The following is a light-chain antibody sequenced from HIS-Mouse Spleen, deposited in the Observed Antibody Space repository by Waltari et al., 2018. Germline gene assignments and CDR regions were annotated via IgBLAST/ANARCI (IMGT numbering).Light chain of an antibody. CDR3: NSRDSSGNHVV. Sequence: SSELTQDPAVSVALGQTVRITCQGDSLRSYYASWYQQKPEQAPVFVIYGKNNRPAGIPDRFSGSSSGTTASLTITGAQAEDEADYYCNSRDSSGNHVVFGGGTKLTVL. CDR2: GKN. V-gene: IGLV3-19*01. J-gene: IGLJ2*01. CDR1: SLRSYY.